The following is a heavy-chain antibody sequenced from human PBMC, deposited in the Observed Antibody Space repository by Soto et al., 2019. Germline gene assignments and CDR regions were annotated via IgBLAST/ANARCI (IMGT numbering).Heavy chain of an antibody. CDR2: IYHSGST. V-gene: IGHV4-38-2*02. CDR1: GYSISSGYY. Sequence: QVQLQESGPGLVKPSETLSLTCAVSGYSISSGYYWGWIRQPPGKGLEWIGSIYHSGSTYYNPSLKSRVTISVDTSKNQFSLKLSSVTAADTAVYYCARDGGSIVVAPLLPNWFDPWGQGTLVTVSS. J-gene: IGHJ5*02. D-gene: IGHD2-21*01. CDR3: ARDGGSIVVAPLLPNWFDP.